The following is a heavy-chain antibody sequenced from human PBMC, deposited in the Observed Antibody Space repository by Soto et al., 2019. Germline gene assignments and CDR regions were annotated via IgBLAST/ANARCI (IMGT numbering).Heavy chain of an antibody. CDR2: MSYSGSS. Sequence: SETLSLTCTVSGGSLSTYYWSWIRQPPGKGLEWIVYMSYSGSSNYNPSLKGRVTMSVDTSKNQVSLKLSSVTAADTAVYYCAKTRITSTAATFDPWGQGTLVTVSS. CDR3: AKTRITSTAATFDP. D-gene: IGHD1-20*01. J-gene: IGHJ5*02. V-gene: IGHV4-59*01. CDR1: GGSLSTYY.